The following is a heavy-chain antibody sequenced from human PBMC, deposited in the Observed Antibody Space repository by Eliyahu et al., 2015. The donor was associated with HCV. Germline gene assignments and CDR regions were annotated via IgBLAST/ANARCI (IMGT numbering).Heavy chain of an antibody. V-gene: IGHV4-39*01. CDR1: GXXIXSSSXY. Sequence: QLQLQESGPGLVKPSXTLSLTCTVXGXXIXSSSXYWGWIRQPPGKGLEWIGSIYYSGRTYYNPSLKSRVTISVDTSKNQFSLKLSSVTAADTAVYYCAGPGGYSYGPAVPGMDVWGQGTTVTVSS. CDR2: IYYSGRT. J-gene: IGHJ6*02. D-gene: IGHD5-18*01. CDR3: AGPGGYSYGPAVPGMDV.